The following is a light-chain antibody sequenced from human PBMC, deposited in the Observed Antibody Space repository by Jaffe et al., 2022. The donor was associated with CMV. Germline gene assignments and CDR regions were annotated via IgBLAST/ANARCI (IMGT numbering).Light chain of an antibody. Sequence: DIQMTQSPSSLSASVGDRVTITCRASQPISRSLNWYQQKPGKAPKLLIYAASNLQSGVPSRFSGSGSGTGFTLTISSLQPEDFATYYCQQSYSTPPDTFGQGTKLEIK. J-gene: IGKJ2*01. CDR3: QQSYSTPPDT. CDR1: QPISRS. V-gene: IGKV1-39*01. CDR2: AAS.